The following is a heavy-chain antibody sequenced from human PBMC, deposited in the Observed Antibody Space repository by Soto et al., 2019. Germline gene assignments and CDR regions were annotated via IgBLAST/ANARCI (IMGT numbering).Heavy chain of an antibody. D-gene: IGHD1-26*01. V-gene: IGHV3-7*01. CDR3: ARSYPAYSSNPFDY. CDR2: IRQDGREK. CDR1: GFTFSSCW. J-gene: IGHJ4*02. Sequence: EVQLVESGGGLVQPGGSLRVSCAVYGFTFSSCWMSWVHQAPGKGLEWVANIRQDGREKYCVDSVKGRFTISRDNDKNSLFLQMNSLRAEDTAVYYCARSYPAYSSNPFDYWGQGTLVTVSS.